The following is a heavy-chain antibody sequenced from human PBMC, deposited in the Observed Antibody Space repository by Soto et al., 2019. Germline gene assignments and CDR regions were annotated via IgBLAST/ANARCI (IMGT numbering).Heavy chain of an antibody. Sequence: QVQLQQWGAGLLKPSETLFLNCAVNGGSLSGYYWSWIRQPPGKGLEWIGEVKDGGHTNYSPSLRGRVTISSDTSNNQFSLRLNYVTAADTGVYHCARGQECVVATHLDQGSLVTVSS. CDR2: VKDGGHT. V-gene: IGHV4-34*01. D-gene: IGHD5-12*01. J-gene: IGHJ4*02. CDR1: GGSLSGYY. CDR3: ARGQECVVATH.